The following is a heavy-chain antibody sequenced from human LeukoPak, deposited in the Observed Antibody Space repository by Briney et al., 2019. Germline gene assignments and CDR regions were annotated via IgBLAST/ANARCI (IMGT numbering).Heavy chain of an antibody. J-gene: IGHJ6*04. CDR2: INYSGSI. Sequence: LRLSCAASGFTFSDYYMSWIRQAPGKGLEWIGEINYSGSINHNPSLKSRVTISVDTSKNQFSLKLSSVTAADTAMYYCARVRADGSGSYYHSYYYGMDVWGKGTTVTVSS. V-gene: IGHV4-34*01. CDR1: GFTFSDYY. D-gene: IGHD3-10*01. CDR3: ARVRADGSGSYYHSYYYGMDV.